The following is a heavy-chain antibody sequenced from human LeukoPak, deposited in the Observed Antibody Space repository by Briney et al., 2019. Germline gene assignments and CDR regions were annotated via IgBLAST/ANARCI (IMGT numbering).Heavy chain of an antibody. D-gene: IGHD2-21*02. V-gene: IGHV3-73*01. CDR1: GFTFSGSA. CDR3: AKWVPVGDCYFDY. CDR2: IRSKANSYAT. Sequence: GGSLRLSCAASGFTFSGSAMHWVRQASGKGLEWVGRIRSKANSYATAYAASVKGRFTISRDDSKNTAYLQMNSLRAEDTAVYYCAKWVPVGDCYFDYWGQGTLVTVSS. J-gene: IGHJ4*02.